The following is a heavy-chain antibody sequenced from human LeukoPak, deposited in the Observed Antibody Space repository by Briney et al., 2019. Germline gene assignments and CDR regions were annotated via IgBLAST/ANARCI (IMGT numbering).Heavy chain of an antibody. Sequence: GGSLRLSCAASGFTFDDYAMQWVRQAPGKGLEWVSLISGDGGSTYYADSVKGRFTISRDNSIDSLYLQMNSLRTEDTALYYCAKDPDVGNGSGTTSYYYGMDVWGQGTTVTVSS. V-gene: IGHV3-43*02. CDR1: GFTFDDYA. CDR3: AKDPDVGNGSGTTSYYYGMDV. CDR2: ISGDGGST. D-gene: IGHD3-10*01. J-gene: IGHJ6*02.